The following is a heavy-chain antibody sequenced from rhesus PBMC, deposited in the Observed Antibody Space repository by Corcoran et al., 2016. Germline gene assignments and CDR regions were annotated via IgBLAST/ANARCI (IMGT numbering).Heavy chain of an antibody. CDR3: ASSGAYSWNNRAFDF. Sequence: QVQLQESGPGLVKPSETLSLTCAVSGGSISSGYVYWSWIRQPPGKGLEWIGYTTYRGSTSSNASRNTRGTISSATSKNQFSLRRSAVTAADTAVYYCASSGAYSWNNRAFDFWGQGLRVTVSS. CDR1: GGSISSGYVY. J-gene: IGHJ3*01. D-gene: IGHD1-20*01. V-gene: IGHV4-122*02. CDR2: TTYRGST.